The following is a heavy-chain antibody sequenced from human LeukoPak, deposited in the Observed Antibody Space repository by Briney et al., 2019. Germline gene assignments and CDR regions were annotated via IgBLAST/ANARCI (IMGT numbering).Heavy chain of an antibody. Sequence: SQTLSLTCTVSGGSISSGSYYWSWIRQPAGKGLEWIGRIYTSGSTNYNPSLKSRVTISVDTSKNQFSLKLSSVTAADTAVYYCARARRDALDIWGQGTMVTVSS. CDR1: GGSISSGSYY. J-gene: IGHJ3*02. V-gene: IGHV4-61*02. CDR3: ARARRDALDI. CDR2: IYTSGST.